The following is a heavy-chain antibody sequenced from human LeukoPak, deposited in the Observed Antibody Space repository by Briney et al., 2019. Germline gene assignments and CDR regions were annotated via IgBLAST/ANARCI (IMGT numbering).Heavy chain of an antibody. CDR1: GFTFSNFW. J-gene: IGHJ4*02. Sequence: GGSLRLSCAASGFTFSNFWMTWVRQTPGKGLECVAIIKYDGGEKYYVDSVRGRFAISRDNAKNSLYLQMNSLRAEDTAVYYCAKGAGTPDWGQGTLVTVSS. V-gene: IGHV3-7*01. CDR3: AKGAGTPD. D-gene: IGHD1-1*01. CDR2: IKYDGGEK.